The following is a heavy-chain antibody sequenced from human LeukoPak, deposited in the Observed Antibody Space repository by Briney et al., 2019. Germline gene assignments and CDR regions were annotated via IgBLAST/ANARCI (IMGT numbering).Heavy chain of an antibody. CDR3: ARVGYCTHGVCYSENWFDP. D-gene: IGHD2-8*01. J-gene: IGHJ5*02. CDR2: IIPIFGTA. CDR1: GGTFSSYA. V-gene: IGHV1-69*05. Sequence: SVKVSCKASGGTFSSYAISWVRQAPGQGLEWMGGIIPIFGTANYAQKFQGRVTITTDESTSTAYMELSSLRSEDTAVYYCARVGYCTHGVCYSENWFDPWGQGTLVTVSS.